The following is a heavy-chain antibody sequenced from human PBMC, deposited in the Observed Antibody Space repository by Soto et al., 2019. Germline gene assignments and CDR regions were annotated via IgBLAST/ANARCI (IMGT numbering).Heavy chain of an antibody. V-gene: IGHV3-23*01. D-gene: IGHD2-15*01. CDR1: GFTVSSHA. CDR2: VTADGGT. CDR3: APHVSCSGGSCQYDAFAI. J-gene: IGHJ3*02. Sequence: EVQVLESGGGLVQPGRSLRLSCEGSGFTVSSHAMTWVRQAPGKGPEWVSTVTADGGTYYADYVKGGFPMSRDTSENTLYLQMNSLGAEDTAAYYCAPHVSCSGGSCQYDAFAIRGQGTMVTVSS.